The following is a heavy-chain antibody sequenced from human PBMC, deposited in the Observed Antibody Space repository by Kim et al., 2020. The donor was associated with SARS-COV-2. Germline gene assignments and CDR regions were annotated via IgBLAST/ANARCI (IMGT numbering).Heavy chain of an antibody. D-gene: IGHD3-22*01. V-gene: IGHV3-49*03. J-gene: IGHJ4*02. Sequence: GGSLRLSCTASGFTFGDYAMSWFRQAPGKGLEWVGFIRSKAYGGTTEYVASVKGRFTISRDDSKSIAYLQMNSLKTEDTAVYYCTRVGGGYYYDSSGYYYWGQGTLVTVSS. CDR1: GFTFGDYA. CDR2: IRSKAYGGTT. CDR3: TRVGGGYYYDSSGYYY.